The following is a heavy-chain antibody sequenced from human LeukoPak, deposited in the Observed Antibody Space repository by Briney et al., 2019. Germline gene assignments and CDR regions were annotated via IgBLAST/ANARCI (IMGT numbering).Heavy chain of an antibody. Sequence: PSETLSLTCAVYGGSFSGYYWSWIRQPPGKGLEWIGEINHSGSTNYNPSLKTRVTISLDKSKNHFSLWLSSVTAADTAVYYCARSGAYCIDVWGKGTTVTVSS. CDR3: ARSGAYCIDV. D-gene: IGHD3-3*01. CDR1: GGSFSGYY. CDR2: INHSGST. J-gene: IGHJ6*03. V-gene: IGHV4-34*01.